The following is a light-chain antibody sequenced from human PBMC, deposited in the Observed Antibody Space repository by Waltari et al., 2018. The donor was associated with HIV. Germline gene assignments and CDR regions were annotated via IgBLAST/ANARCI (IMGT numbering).Light chain of an antibody. J-gene: IGLJ3*02. Sequence: QPVLTQSSSASASLGSSVKLTCTLSSRHSSYIIAWHQQQPGKAPRYLMKLERSGSYKKRSGVPDRFSGSSSGADRYLTISNLQSEDEADYYCETCDSDTWVFGGGTKLTVL. CDR2: LERSGSY. CDR1: SRHSSYI. V-gene: IGLV4-60*03. CDR3: ETCDSDTWV.